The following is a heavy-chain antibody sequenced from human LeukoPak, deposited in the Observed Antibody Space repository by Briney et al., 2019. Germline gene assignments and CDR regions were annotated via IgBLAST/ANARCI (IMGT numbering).Heavy chain of an antibody. CDR1: GYTFTSYD. V-gene: IGHV1-18*01. CDR2: ISAYNGNT. D-gene: IGHD6-13*01. J-gene: IGHJ4*02. Sequence: ASVKVSCKASGYTFTSYDINWVRQATGQGLEWMGWISAYNGNTNYAQKLQGRVTMTTDTSTSTAYMELRSLRSDDTAVYYCARGEPSSSLLAYDYWGQGTLVTVSS. CDR3: ARGEPSSSLLAYDY.